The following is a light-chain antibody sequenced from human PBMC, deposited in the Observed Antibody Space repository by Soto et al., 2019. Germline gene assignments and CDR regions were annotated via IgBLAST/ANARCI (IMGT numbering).Light chain of an antibody. CDR3: QQYGSCVWT. CDR2: DAS. V-gene: IGKV3-20*01. Sequence: DIQMSLSPSTLSLSLGDRVTISCRASQSVSSCLAWYQQKPGQAPKLLIYDASSLASGIPDRFSGSGSGTEFTLTISRLEPDDVAVYYCQQYGSCVWTFGQGTKVDIK. CDR1: QSVSSC. J-gene: IGKJ1*01.